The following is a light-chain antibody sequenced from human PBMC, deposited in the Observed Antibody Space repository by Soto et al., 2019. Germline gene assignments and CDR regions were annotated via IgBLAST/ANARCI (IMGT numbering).Light chain of an antibody. J-gene: IGLJ1*01. V-gene: IGLV2-14*01. CDR1: SGDISSYNR. CDR3: SSYTNINTRACV. Sequence: QSAVTQPASVSGSPGQSITISCTGTSGDISSYNRVSWYQQHPGKAPKLIIYEVTDRPSGVSNRFSGSKSGNTASLTISGLQAEDEAEYYCSSYTNINTRACVFGTGTKLTVL. CDR2: EVT.